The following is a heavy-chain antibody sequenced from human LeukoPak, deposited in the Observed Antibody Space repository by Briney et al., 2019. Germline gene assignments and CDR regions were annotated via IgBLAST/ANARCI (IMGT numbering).Heavy chain of an antibody. V-gene: IGHV3-48*01. Sequence: PGRSLRLSCAASGFTFSSYGMHWVRQAPGKGLEWVSYISSSSTIYYADSVKGRFTISRDNAKNSLYLQMNSLRAEDTAVYYCARVQAVAGSNWFDPWGQGTLVTVSS. D-gene: IGHD6-19*01. CDR2: ISSSSTI. J-gene: IGHJ5*02. CDR3: ARVQAVAGSNWFDP. CDR1: GFTFSSYG.